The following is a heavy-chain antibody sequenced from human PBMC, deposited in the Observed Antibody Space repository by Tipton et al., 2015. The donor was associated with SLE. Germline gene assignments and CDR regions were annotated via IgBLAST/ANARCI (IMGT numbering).Heavy chain of an antibody. CDR2: VYATGST. CDR1: GDSISDSY. CDR3: ARGAKERITLVRVRPYYFDY. V-gene: IGHV4-4*07. Sequence: TLSLTCTVSGDSISDSYWNWVRQPAGKGLEWIGRVYATGSTYYNPSLKSRVTISVDTSKNQLSLKLTSVTAADTSVYYCARGAKERITLVRVRPYYFDYWGQGSLVTVSS. D-gene: IGHD3-10*01. J-gene: IGHJ4*01.